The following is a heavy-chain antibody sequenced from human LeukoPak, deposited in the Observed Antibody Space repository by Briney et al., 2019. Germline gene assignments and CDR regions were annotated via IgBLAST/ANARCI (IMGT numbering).Heavy chain of an antibody. Sequence: SETLSLTCTVSGGSISSYYWSWIRQPPGKGLEWIGYIYYSGSTNYNPSLKSRVTISVDTSKNQFSLKLSSVTAADTAVYYCARAPLWRRDGYNGIYFDYWGQGTLVTVSS. CDR2: IYYSGST. D-gene: IGHD5-24*01. CDR1: GGSISSYY. V-gene: IGHV4-59*01. J-gene: IGHJ4*02. CDR3: ARAPLWRRDGYNGIYFDY.